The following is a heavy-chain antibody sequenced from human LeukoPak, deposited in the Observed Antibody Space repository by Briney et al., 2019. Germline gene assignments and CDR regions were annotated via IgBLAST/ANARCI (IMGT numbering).Heavy chain of an antibody. CDR1: GXTFSDYY. CDR2: ISTSSRYI. Sequence: GSLRLSFAVSGXTFSDYYMTWIRQAPGKGLEWVSYISTSSRYINYAESVKGRFTISRDNAKNSLYLQMNSLRAEDTAVYYCAAGAAAGTGDYWGQGTLVTVSS. CDR3: AAGAAAGTGDY. J-gene: IGHJ4*02. V-gene: IGHV3-11*03. D-gene: IGHD6-13*01.